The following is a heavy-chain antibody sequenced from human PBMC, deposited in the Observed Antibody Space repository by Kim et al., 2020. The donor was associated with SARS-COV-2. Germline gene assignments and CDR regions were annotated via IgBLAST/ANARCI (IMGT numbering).Heavy chain of an antibody. D-gene: IGHD3-9*01. CDR3: ARDYDILTGYYPHAPVGDYYYGMDV. CDR2: ISSSSSYI. Sequence: GGSLRLSCAASGFTFSSYSMNWVRQAPGKGLEWVSSISSSSSYIYYADSVKGRFTISRDNAKNSLYLQMNSLRAEDTAVYYCARDYDILTGYYPHAPVGDYYYGMDVWGQGTTVTVSS. J-gene: IGHJ6*02. V-gene: IGHV3-21*01. CDR1: GFTFSSYS.